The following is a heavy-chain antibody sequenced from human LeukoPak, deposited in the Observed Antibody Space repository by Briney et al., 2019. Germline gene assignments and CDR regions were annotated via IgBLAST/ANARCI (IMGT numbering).Heavy chain of an antibody. Sequence: GGSLRLSCAASGFTVISNLMTWVRQSPGRGLEWLSSIYSGGATYYADSVKGRFTISRDHSNNSVSLQMTNLRVEDTAIYYCARGAYRISWPGIDYWGQGTLVTVSS. CDR1: GFTVISNL. J-gene: IGHJ4*02. V-gene: IGHV3-53*01. D-gene: IGHD3-16*02. CDR3: ARGAYRISWPGIDY. CDR2: IYSGGAT.